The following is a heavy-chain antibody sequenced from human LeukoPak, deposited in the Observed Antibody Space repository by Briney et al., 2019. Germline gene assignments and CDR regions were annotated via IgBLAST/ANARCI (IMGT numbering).Heavy chain of an antibody. CDR3: ARERXYYDFWSGSXGYMDV. V-gene: IGHV1-69*13. CDR1: GYTFTSYG. D-gene: IGHD3-3*01. J-gene: IGHJ6*03. CDR2: IIPIFCTA. Sequence: SVKVTCKASGYTFTSYGISGVRQAPGQGLEGMGGIIPIFCTANYAQKFQGRVTLTADESTSTPYMELSSLRSEDTAVYYCARERXYYDFWSGSXGYMDVXGKGTTVTVSS.